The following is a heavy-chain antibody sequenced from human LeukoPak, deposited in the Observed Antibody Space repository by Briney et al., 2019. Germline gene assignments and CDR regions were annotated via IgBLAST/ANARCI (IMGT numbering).Heavy chain of an antibody. CDR3: SKTPVVGYGGNSEGAEY. V-gene: IGHV3-73*01. D-gene: IGHD4-23*01. CDR1: GFTFSGSA. CDR2: IRSKANGYAT. J-gene: IGHJ4*02. Sequence: GGSLRLSCAASGFTFSGSAMHWVRQASGKGLEWVGRIRSKANGYATAYAASVKGRFTISRDDSKNTAYLQMNSLKTEDNAVYYWSKTPVVGYGGNSEGAEYGGQGTLVTVPS.